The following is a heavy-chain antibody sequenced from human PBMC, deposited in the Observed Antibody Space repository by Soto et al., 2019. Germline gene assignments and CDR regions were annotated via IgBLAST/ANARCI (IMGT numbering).Heavy chain of an antibody. J-gene: IGHJ4*01. CDR2: INPDGSEK. Sequence: EVQLVESGGDLVQPGGSLRLSCAASGFTFSRFWMTWVRQAPGKGLEWVANINPDGSEKYSVDSVRGRFTIYRDNVKNSLYLPMNNLRAEDTAGYFCARGYTSSPLFEDYFHYWGHGALVTVSS. V-gene: IGHV3-7*04. CDR3: ARGYTSSPLFEDYFHY. D-gene: IGHD6-13*01. CDR1: GFTFSRFW.